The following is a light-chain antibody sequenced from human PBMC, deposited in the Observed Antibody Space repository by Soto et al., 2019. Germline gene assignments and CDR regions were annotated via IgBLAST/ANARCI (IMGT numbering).Light chain of an antibody. CDR2: AAS. J-gene: IGKJ3*01. Sequence: DIQMTQSPSSLSASVGDRVTITCRASQSISSYLNWYQQKPGKAPKLLIYAASSLQSGVTSRFSGSGSGTEFTLTISSLQPEDFATYYCQQSYSTPFTFGPGTKVDIK. V-gene: IGKV1-39*01. CDR1: QSISSY. CDR3: QQSYSTPFT.